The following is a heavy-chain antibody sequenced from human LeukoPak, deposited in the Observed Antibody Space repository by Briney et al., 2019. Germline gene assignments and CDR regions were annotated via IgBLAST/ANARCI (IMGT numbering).Heavy chain of an antibody. CDR2: IRSSSSYI. V-gene: IGHV3-21*04. CDR3: AKPYYYGSGSYLRSLDY. CDR1: GFTFSSYS. J-gene: IGHJ4*02. D-gene: IGHD3-10*01. Sequence: SGGSLRLSCAASGFTFSSYSMNWVRQAPGKGLEWVSSIRSSSSYIYYADSVKGRFTISRDNAKNSLYLQMNSLRAEDTAVYYCAKPYYYGSGSYLRSLDYWGQGTLVTVSS.